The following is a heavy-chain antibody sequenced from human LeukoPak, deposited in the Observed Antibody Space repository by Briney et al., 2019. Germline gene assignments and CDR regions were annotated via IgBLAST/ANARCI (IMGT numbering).Heavy chain of an antibody. D-gene: IGHD5-18*01. CDR1: GFSIDRYE. J-gene: IGHJ3*02. CDR3: ARDDRAPQIQLSYMGSGDEVPGASDI. Sequence: GGSLRLSCAASGFSIDRYEMNWVRRAPRRGLELISYVSANGTTTYYAESVRGRFSISRDNAKSSLSLQMNSLRVEDTAVYYCARDDRAPQIQLSYMGSGDEVPGASDIWGQGTMVTVSS. V-gene: IGHV3-48*03. CDR2: VSANGTTT.